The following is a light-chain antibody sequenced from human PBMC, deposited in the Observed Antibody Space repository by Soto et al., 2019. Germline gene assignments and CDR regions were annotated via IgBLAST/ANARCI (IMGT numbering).Light chain of an antibody. Sequence: DIQMTESPAALAASLGGRVTITCGASQSISIYLNWYQQKPGKAPKLLIYAASSLQSGVPSRFSGSGSGTDFTLPLTSLHPEDFAPSYSHQRSSTPPTFGQGTRLEIK. CDR1: QSISIY. J-gene: IGKJ5*01. CDR2: AAS. CDR3: HQRSSTPPT. V-gene: IGKV1-39*01.